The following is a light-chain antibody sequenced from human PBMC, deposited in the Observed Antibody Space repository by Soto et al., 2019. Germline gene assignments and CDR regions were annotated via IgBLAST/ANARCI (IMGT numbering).Light chain of an antibody. V-gene: IGKV1-5*01. CDR1: QTISSW. CDR2: AAS. Sequence: DVQMTQSPATLSGSVGDRVTITCRASQTISSWLAWYQQKPGKAPKLLIYAASSLQSGVPSRFSGSGSGTEFTLTISSLRPDDFATYYCQHYNSYSEAFGQGTKVDIK. CDR3: QHYNSYSEA. J-gene: IGKJ1*01.